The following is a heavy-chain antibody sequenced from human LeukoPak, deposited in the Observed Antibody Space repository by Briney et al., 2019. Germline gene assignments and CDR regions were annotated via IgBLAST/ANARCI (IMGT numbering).Heavy chain of an antibody. J-gene: IGHJ6*02. CDR1: GFTVSSNY. CDR2: IYSGGST. D-gene: IGHD3-10*01. V-gene: IGHV3-53*01. CDR3: ARLSYYYASGSYSSVDV. Sequence: PGGSPRLSCAASGFTVSSNYMSWVRQAPGKGLEWVSVIYSGGSTYYADSVKGRFTISRDNSKNTLYLQMNTLRAEDTAVYYCARLSYYYASGSYSSVDVWGQGTTVTVSS.